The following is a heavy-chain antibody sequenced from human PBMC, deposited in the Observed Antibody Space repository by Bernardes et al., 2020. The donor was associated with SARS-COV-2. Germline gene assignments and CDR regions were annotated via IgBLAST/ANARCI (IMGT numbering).Heavy chain of an antibody. Sequence: GRSLRLSCAASGFTFSSYSMNWVRQAPVKGLEWVSYISSSSSTIYYADSVNGRFTISRDNAKNSLYLQMNSLRDEDTAVYYCARDIGRITIFGGVTRPFRYYYYGMDVWGQGTTVNVS. J-gene: IGHJ6*01. CDR3: ARDIGRITIFGGVTRPFRYYYYGMDV. D-gene: IGHD3-3*01. V-gene: IGHV3-48*02. CDR2: ISSSSSTI. CDR1: GFTFSSYS.